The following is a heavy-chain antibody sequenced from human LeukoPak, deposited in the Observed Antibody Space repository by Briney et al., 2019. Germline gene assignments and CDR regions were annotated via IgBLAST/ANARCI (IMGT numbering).Heavy chain of an antibody. D-gene: IGHD4-23*01. Sequence: SETLSLTCAVYGGSFSGHYWHWIRQPPGKGMDWIGEINHSGSTNYNPSLKSRITISVDTSKNQFSLRLNSVTAADTAVYYCARGPDYGGNSGRVDYWGQGTLVTVSS. CDR1: GGSFSGHY. V-gene: IGHV4-34*01. CDR3: ARGPDYGGNSGRVDY. J-gene: IGHJ4*02. CDR2: INHSGST.